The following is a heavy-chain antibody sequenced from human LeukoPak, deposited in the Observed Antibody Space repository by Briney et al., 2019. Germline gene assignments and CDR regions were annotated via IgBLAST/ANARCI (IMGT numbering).Heavy chain of an antibody. CDR3: ARDQTITMVRGTLNHAFDI. CDR1: GYTFTSYY. CDR2: INPSGGST. J-gene: IGHJ3*02. D-gene: IGHD3-10*01. V-gene: IGHV1-46*01. Sequence: ASVKVSCKASGYTFTSYYMRWVRQAPGQGLEWMGIINPSGGSTSYAQKFQGRVTMTRDTSTSTVYMELSSLRSEDTAVYYCARDQTITMVRGTLNHAFDIWGQGTMVTVSS.